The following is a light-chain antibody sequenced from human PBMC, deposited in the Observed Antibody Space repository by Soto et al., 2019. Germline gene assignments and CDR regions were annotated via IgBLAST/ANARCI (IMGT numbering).Light chain of an antibody. Sequence: QSVLTQPPSASGAPGQRVTISCTGSSSNIGAGYDVHWYQQLPGTAPKLLIYGNSNRPSGVPDRFSGSKSGTSASLAITGLQAEDEADYYCQSYDSRLRSYVFGTGTKLTVL. J-gene: IGLJ1*01. CDR2: GNS. CDR1: SSNIGAGYD. CDR3: QSYDSRLRSYV. V-gene: IGLV1-40*01.